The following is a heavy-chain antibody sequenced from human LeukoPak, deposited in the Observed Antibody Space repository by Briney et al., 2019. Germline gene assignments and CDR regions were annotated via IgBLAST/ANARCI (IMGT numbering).Heavy chain of an antibody. D-gene: IGHD2-2*01. CDR1: GGSFSGYY. J-gene: IGHJ6*02. CDR3: ARAPPYCSSTSCYGYYYYGMDV. V-gene: IGHV4-34*01. Sequence: PSETLSLTCAVYGGSFSGYYWSWIRQPPGKGLEWIGEINHSGSTNYNPSLKSRVTISVDTSKNQFSLKLSSVTAADTAVYYCARAPPYCSSTSCYGYYYYGMDVWGQGTTVTVSS. CDR2: INHSGST.